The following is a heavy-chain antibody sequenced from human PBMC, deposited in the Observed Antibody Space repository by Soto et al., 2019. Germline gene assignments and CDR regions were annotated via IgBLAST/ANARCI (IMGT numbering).Heavy chain of an antibody. D-gene: IGHD3-22*01. CDR3: ARLTYYYDRSCYSPLFDY. Sequence: ASVKVSCKASGYTFTSYGISWVRQAPGQGLEWMGWISAYNGNTNYAQKLQGRVTMTTDTSTSTAYMELRSLRSDDTAVYYCARLTYYYDRSCYSPLFDYWGQGPLVPVSS. J-gene: IGHJ4*02. CDR2: ISAYNGNT. CDR1: GYTFTSYG. V-gene: IGHV1-18*04.